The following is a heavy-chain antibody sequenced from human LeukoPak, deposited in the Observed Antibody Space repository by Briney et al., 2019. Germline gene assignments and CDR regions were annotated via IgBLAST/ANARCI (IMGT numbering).Heavy chain of an antibody. J-gene: IGHJ3*02. CDR3: ARDRDQSIADAFDI. CDR2: IKQDGSEK. V-gene: IGHV3-7*01. D-gene: IGHD6-6*01. CDR1: GFTFSSYW. Sequence: GGSLRLSCAASGFTFSSYWMSWVRQAPGRGLEWVANIKQDGSEKYYVDSVKGRFTISRDNAKNSLYLQMNSLRAEDTAVYYCARDRDQSIADAFDIWGQGTMVTVSS.